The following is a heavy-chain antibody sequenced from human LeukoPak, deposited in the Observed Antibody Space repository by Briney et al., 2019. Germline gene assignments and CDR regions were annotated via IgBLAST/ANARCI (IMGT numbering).Heavy chain of an antibody. V-gene: IGHV3-30*02. D-gene: IGHD3-10*01. CDR3: AKDRGHYYGSGSYGY. CDR1: GFTFSSYG. J-gene: IGHJ4*02. CDR2: IRYDGSNK. Sequence: PGGSLRLSCAASGFTFSSYGMHWVRQAPGKGLEWVAFIRYDGSNKYYADSVKGRFTISRDNSKNTLYLQMNSLRAEDTAVYYCAKDRGHYYGSGSYGYWGQGTLVTVSS.